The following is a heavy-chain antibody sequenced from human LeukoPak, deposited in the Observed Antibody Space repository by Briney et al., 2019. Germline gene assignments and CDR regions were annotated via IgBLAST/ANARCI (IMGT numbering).Heavy chain of an antibody. CDR3: ARGSYYYDSSGYCDFDY. V-gene: IGHV4-34*01. CDR1: GGSFSGYY. CDR2: INHSGST. J-gene: IGHJ4*02. D-gene: IGHD3-22*01. Sequence: ASETLSLTCAVYGGSFSGYYWSWIRQPPGKGLEWVGEINHSGSTNYNPSLKSRVTISVDTSKNQFSLKLSSVTAADTAVYYCARGSYYYDSSGYCDFDYWGQGTLVTVSS.